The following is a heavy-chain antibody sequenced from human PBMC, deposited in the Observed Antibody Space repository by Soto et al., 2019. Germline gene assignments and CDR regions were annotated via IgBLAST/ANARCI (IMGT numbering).Heavy chain of an antibody. CDR1: GYTFTKYG. CDR2: ISGSSGNA. CDR3: WGRNGGLRGEFDH. J-gene: IGHJ4*02. Sequence: QVQLVQSGAEVKNPGASVKVSCKTSGYTFTKYGVGWVRQAPGQGLEWMGWISGSSGNANYAEKVQGRITLTTDTSTRKAYIELRSLRTDDAAAFYCWGRNGGLRGEFDHWGQGTLVTVSS. V-gene: IGHV1-18*01. D-gene: IGHD3-16*01.